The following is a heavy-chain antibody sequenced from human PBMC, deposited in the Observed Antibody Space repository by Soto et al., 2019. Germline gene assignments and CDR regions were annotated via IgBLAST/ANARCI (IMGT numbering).Heavy chain of an antibody. Sequence: LSCAASGFTFSSYWMSWVRQAPGKGLEWVANIKQDGSEKYYVDSVKGRFTISRDNAKNSLYLQMNSLRAEDTAVYCCARGYSSSWYPAYYFDYWGQGTLVTVSS. CDR1: GFTFSSYW. CDR2: IKQDGSEK. D-gene: IGHD6-13*01. CDR3: ARGYSSSWYPAYYFDY. V-gene: IGHV3-7*01. J-gene: IGHJ4*02.